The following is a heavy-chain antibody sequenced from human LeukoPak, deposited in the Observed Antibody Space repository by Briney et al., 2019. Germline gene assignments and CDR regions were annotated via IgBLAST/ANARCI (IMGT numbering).Heavy chain of an antibody. CDR1: GFTFSSYS. CDR2: ITSSSSYI. CDR3: ARGYSSGLFLYAEYFQH. V-gene: IGHV3-21*01. D-gene: IGHD3-22*01. Sequence: RTGGSLRLSCVASGFTFSSYSMKRVRQAPGKGLEWVSSITSSSSYIYYADSVKGRFTISRDNAKNSLYLQMNSLRAEDTAVYYCARGYSSGLFLYAEYFQHWGQGTLVTVSS. J-gene: IGHJ1*01.